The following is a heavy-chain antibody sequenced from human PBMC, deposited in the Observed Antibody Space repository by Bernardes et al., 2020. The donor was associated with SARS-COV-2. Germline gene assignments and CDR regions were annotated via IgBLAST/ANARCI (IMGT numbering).Heavy chain of an antibody. V-gene: IGHV1-24*01. J-gene: IGHJ4*02. Sequence: ASVKVSCKVSGDSFTEMSIHWVRQTHRNGLEWMGGVEPEDGAAFYAPKFKGRITVTADISMATSYMQLSSLTSEDTAVYYCSTDLILYPSETSDHLEEDGASFWGRGTLVIVSS. CDR1: GDSFTEMS. D-gene: IGHD4-17*01. CDR2: VEPEDGAA. CDR3: STDLILYPSETSDHLEEDGASF.